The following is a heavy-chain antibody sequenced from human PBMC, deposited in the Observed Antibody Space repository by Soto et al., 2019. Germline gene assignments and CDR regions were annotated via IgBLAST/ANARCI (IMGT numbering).Heavy chain of an antibody. D-gene: IGHD3-3*01. CDR1: GYTFTSYG. V-gene: IGHV1-18*01. CDR2: ISAYNGNT. J-gene: IGHJ6*03. Sequence: ASVKVSCKASGYTFTSYGISWVRQAPGQGLEWMGWISAYNGNTNYAQKLQGRVTMTTDTSTSTAYMELRSLRSDDTAVYYCARVHTTPIRFLEWWDTDYYMDVWGKGTTVTVSS. CDR3: ARVHTTPIRFLEWWDTDYYMDV.